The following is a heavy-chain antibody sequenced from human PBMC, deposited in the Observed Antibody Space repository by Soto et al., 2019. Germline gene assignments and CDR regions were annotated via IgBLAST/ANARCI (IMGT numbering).Heavy chain of an antibody. D-gene: IGHD1-26*01. CDR2: IIPIFGTA. V-gene: IGHV1-69*01. CDR1: GGTLSSYS. CDR3: ARDGGRHSGGIDY. Sequence: QVQLVQSGAEVKKPGSSVKVSCKASGGTLSSYSINWVRQAPGQGLEWMGEIIPIFGTANYEQKFQGRVTITADESTSTAYMERSSLRSEDTAVYYCARDGGRHSGGIDYWGQGTLVTVSS. J-gene: IGHJ4*02.